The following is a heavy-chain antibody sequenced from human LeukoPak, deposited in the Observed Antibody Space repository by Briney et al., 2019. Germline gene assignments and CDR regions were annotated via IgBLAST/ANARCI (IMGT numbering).Heavy chain of an antibody. D-gene: IGHD3-16*01. J-gene: IGHJ5*02. CDR3: VRQMIRFWFDP. CDR1: GFTFSLYW. V-gene: IGHV3-7*01. CDR2: INPDGSHK. Sequence: QPGGSLRLSCEDSGFTFSLYWMTWVRQAPGKGPEWVADINPDGSHKYSVDSMKGRFTISRDDAKNTLFLQINSLRAEDTAVYYCVRQMIRFWFDPWGQGTLVTVSS.